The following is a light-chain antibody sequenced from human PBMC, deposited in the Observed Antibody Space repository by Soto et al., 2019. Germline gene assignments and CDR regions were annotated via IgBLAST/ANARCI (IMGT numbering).Light chain of an antibody. CDR3: SSYSSSSTV. CDR1: SSDVGSYNY. Sequence: QSVLTQPASVSGSPGQSITISCTRTSSDVGSYNYVSWYQQHPGKAPKLMIYEVSTRPSGVSSRFSGSKSGNTASLTISGLQAEDEADYYCSSYSSSSTVFGTGTKLTVL. V-gene: IGLV2-14*01. J-gene: IGLJ1*01. CDR2: EVS.